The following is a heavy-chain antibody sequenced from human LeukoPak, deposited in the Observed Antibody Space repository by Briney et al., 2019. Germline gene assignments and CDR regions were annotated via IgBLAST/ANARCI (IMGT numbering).Heavy chain of an antibody. D-gene: IGHD3-10*01. J-gene: IGHJ4*02. CDR3: AKDRDYYGSGSYYLDY. CDR2: ISYDGSNK. CDR1: GFTFSSYG. V-gene: IGHV3-30*18. Sequence: PGGSLRLSCAASGFTFSSYGMHWVRQAPGKGLERVAVISYDGSNKYYADSVKGRFTISRDNSKNTLYLQMNSLRAEDTAVYYCAKDRDYYGSGSYYLDYWGQGTLSPSPQ.